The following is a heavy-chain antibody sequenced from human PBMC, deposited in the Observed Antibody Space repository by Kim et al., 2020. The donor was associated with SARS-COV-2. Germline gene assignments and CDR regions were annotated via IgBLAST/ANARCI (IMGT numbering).Heavy chain of an antibody. CDR2: IIPIFGIA. D-gene: IGHD5-18*01. Sequence: SVKVSCKASGGTFSSYAISWVRQAPGQGLEWMGRIIPIFGIANYAQKFQGRVTITADKSTSTAYMELSSLRSEDTAVYYCAYSYGFGDLGYWGQGTLVTVSS. J-gene: IGHJ4*02. V-gene: IGHV1-69*04. CDR1: GGTFSSYA. CDR3: AYSYGFGDLGY.